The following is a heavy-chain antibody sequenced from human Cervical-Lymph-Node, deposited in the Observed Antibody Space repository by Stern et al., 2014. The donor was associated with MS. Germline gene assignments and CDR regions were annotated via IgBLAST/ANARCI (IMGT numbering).Heavy chain of an antibody. CDR3: AKDLGGNAFDY. D-gene: IGHD4-23*01. CDR1: GFSFSDYG. V-gene: IGHV3-30*18. Sequence: VHLVESGGGVVQPGTSLRLSCAASGFSFSDYGIHWVRQAPGKALEWVAVISYDVTRKYYADTLKGRVAISRDNSKNTLSLQMSSLRSYDTAVYYCAKDLGGNAFDYWGQGTLVTVSS. CDR2: ISYDVTRK. J-gene: IGHJ4*02.